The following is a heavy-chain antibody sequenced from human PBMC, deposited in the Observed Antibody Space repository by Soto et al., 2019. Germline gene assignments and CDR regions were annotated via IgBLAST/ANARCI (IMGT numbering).Heavy chain of an antibody. CDR1: GGSFNDYY. D-gene: IGHD3-10*01. V-gene: IGHV4-34*01. CDR2: INHSGIP. Sequence: QVQLQQWGAGLLKPSETLSLTCAVYGGSFNDYYWTWIRQPPGKGLEWIGEINHSGIPNHNPSLKSRVTISLDTSKNQFSLNLSSVTAADTAVYYCARAIYGSGTYYYSFRDHVFDFWGLGTLVTVSS. CDR3: ARAIYGSGTYYYSFRDHVFDF. J-gene: IGHJ4*02.